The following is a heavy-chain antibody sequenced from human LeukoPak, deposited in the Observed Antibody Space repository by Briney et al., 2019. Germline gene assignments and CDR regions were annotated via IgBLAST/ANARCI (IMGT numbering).Heavy chain of an antibody. D-gene: IGHD2-15*01. J-gene: IGHJ4*02. CDR2: INAGNGNT. V-gene: IGHV1-3*01. CDR3: ARMRGYCSGGSCYFDY. Sequence: GASVKGSCKASGYTFTSYAMHWGRQAPGQRLEWMGWINAGNGNTKYSQRFQGRVTITRDTSASTAYMELSSLRSEDTAVYYCARMRGYCSGGSCYFDYWGQGTLVTVSS. CDR1: GYTFTSYA.